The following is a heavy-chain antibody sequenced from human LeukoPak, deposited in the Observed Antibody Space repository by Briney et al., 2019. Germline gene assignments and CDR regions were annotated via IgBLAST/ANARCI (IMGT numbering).Heavy chain of an antibody. CDR3: ARLRQWLVSRNAFDI. D-gene: IGHD6-19*01. J-gene: IGHJ3*02. CDR2: INHSGST. V-gene: IGHV4-34*01. CDR1: GGSFNGYY. Sequence: SETLSLTCAVYGGSFNGYYWSWIRQPPGKGLEWIGEINHSGSTNYNPSLKSRVTISVDTSKNQFSLKLSSVTAADTAVYYCARLRQWLVSRNAFDIWGQGTMVTVSS.